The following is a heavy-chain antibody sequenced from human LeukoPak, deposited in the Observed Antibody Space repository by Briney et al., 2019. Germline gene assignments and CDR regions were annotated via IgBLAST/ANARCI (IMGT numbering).Heavy chain of an antibody. V-gene: IGHV3-9*01. J-gene: IGHJ4*02. CDR3: ARDKRVRHFDY. Sequence: GGSLRLSCAASGFTFDDYAMHWVRQAPGKGLEWVSGISWNSGSIGYADSVKGRFTISRDNAKNSLYLQMNSLRSDDTAVYYCARDKRVRHFDYWGQGTLLTVSS. CDR2: ISWNSGSI. CDR1: GFTFDDYA.